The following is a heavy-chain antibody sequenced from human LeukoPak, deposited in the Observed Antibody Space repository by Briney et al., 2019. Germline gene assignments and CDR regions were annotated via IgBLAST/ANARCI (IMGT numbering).Heavy chain of an antibody. CDR3: ARGGEVVVMVALSPRYYYYYMDV. V-gene: IGHV1-2*06. CDR1: GYTFTGYY. CDR2: INPNSGGT. J-gene: IGHJ6*03. D-gene: IGHD2-15*01. Sequence: GASVKVSCKASGYTFTGYYMHWVRQAPGQGLEWMGRINPNSGGTNYAQKFQGRVTMTRDTSISTAYMELSRLRSDDTAVYFCARGGEVVVMVALSPRYYYYYMDVWGKGTTVTISS.